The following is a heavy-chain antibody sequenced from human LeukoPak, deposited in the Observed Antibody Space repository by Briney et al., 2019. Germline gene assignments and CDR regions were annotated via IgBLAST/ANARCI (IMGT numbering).Heavy chain of an antibody. Sequence: ASVKASCKASGFTFTSYSIHWVRQAPGQGLEWVGIINPSGGSTSYAQKFQGRVTITADKSTSTAYMELSSLRSEDTAVYYCARVVGLTGYSSSWYSGYYYYMDVWGKGTTVTVSS. CDR1: GFTFTSYS. CDR2: INPSGGST. V-gene: IGHV1-46*01. D-gene: IGHD6-13*01. CDR3: ARVVGLTGYSSSWYSGYYYYMDV. J-gene: IGHJ6*03.